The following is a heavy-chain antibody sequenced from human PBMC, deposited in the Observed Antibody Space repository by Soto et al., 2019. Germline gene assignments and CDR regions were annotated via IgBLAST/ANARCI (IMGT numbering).Heavy chain of an antibody. CDR2: VIPIFGTA. V-gene: IGHV1-69*01. J-gene: IGHJ6*02. CDR1: EGPLRGMP. CDR3: ARDDPYSNRANYYYYGMDV. D-gene: IGHD6-13*01. Sequence: QVQLVQSGAGVRNPGSRLKVSSKVFEGPLRGMPISWLRRPPGKGLGGRGGVIPIFGTANYAQKFQGRVTITADESTSTAYMELSSLRSEDTAVYYCARDDPYSNRANYYYYGMDVWGQGTTVTVSS.